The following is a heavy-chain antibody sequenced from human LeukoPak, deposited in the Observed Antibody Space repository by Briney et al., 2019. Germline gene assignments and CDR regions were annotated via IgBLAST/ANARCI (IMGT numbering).Heavy chain of an antibody. Sequence: GASVKVSCKASGYTFTSYDINWVRQATGQGLEWMGWMNPNSGNTGYAQKFQGRVTMTRDTSTSTVYMELSSLRSEDTAVYYCARDARDYYDSSGYLDWFDPWGQGTLVTVSS. J-gene: IGHJ5*02. D-gene: IGHD3-22*01. CDR2: MNPNSGNT. CDR1: GYTFTSYD. CDR3: ARDARDYYDSSGYLDWFDP. V-gene: IGHV1-8*01.